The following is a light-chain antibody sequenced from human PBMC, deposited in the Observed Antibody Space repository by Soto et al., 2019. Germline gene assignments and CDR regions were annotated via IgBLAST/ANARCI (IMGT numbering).Light chain of an antibody. Sequence: DIQMTQSPSSLSASVGDRVTITCRASQGISNYLAWYQQKPGQVPKLLIYAASTLPSGVPSRFSGSGSGTYFTLTISSLQPEDVATYYCQKYNSAPHTFGQGTKLEIK. CDR2: AAS. V-gene: IGKV1-27*01. CDR3: QKYNSAPHT. CDR1: QGISNY. J-gene: IGKJ2*01.